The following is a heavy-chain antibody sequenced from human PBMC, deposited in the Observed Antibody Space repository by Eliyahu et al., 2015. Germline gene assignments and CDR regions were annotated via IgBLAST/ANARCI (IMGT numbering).Heavy chain of an antibody. CDR2: IKTKAYGETT. CDR1: GFPLAGAW. D-gene: IGHD6-19*01. CDR3: STPTVGGRDY. J-gene: IGHJ4*02. V-gene: IGHV3-15*01. Sequence: EVQLVESGGGLVKPGGSLRLSCAVSGFPLAGAWMNWVRQAPGKGLEWVGRIKTKAYGETTDYAAPVEGRFTISRDDSKNMLFLEMYSLRTEDTAVYYCSTPTVGGRDYWGQGTLVTVSS.